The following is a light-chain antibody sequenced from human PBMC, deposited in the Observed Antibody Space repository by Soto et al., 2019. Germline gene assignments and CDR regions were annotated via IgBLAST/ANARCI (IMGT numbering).Light chain of an antibody. V-gene: IGKV2-30*01. J-gene: IGKJ2*01. Sequence: TQSPLSLPVTLGQPASISCRTSKGFVYGGVETYLSWFHQRPGQSPRRLTHEVSNRDSGVTDRLSGIGSSFDFTMQISRVEAEDIGVYYCMQGIHWLPLYTFGQGTKLEIK. CDR3: MQGIHWLPLYT. CDR2: EVS. CDR1: KGFVYGGVETY.